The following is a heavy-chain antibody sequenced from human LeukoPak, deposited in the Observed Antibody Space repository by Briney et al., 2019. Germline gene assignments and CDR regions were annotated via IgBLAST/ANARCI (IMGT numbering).Heavy chain of an antibody. CDR1: GFTFSSYS. Sequence: GGSLRLSCAASGFTFSSYSMNWVRQAPGKGLGWVSYISSSSSTIYYADSVKGRFTISRDNAKNSLYLQMNSLRAEDTAVYYCARDPPAYVVVPAAPGDYWGQGTLATVSS. CDR2: ISSSSSTI. V-gene: IGHV3-48*01. J-gene: IGHJ4*02. CDR3: ARDPPAYVVVPAAPGDY. D-gene: IGHD2-2*01.